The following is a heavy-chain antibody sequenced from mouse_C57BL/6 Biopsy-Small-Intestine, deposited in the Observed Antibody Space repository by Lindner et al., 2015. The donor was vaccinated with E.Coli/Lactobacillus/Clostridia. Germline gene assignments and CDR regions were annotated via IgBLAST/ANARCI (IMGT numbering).Heavy chain of an antibody. V-gene: IGHV1-66*01. D-gene: IGHD4-1*01. CDR2: IYPGSGNT. CDR3: ARGDWDEGYFDV. CDR1: AYTFTSYY. Sequence: VQLQESGPELVKPGASVKISCKASAYTFTSYYIHWVKQRPGQGLERIGWIYPGSGNTKYNEKFKGKATLTADTSSSTAYMQLSSLTSEDSAVYYCARGDWDEGYFDVWGTGTTVTVSS. J-gene: IGHJ1*03.